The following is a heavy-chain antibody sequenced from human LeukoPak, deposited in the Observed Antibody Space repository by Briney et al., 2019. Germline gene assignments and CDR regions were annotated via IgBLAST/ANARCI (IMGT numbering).Heavy chain of an antibody. J-gene: IGHJ5*02. D-gene: IGHD3-10*01. CDR2: INAGNGNT. CDR3: AKQNPTMVRGVIITNWFDP. V-gene: IGHV1-3*01. CDR1: GYTFTSYA. Sequence: ASVKVSCKASGYTFTSYAMHWVRQAPGQRREWMGWINAGNGNTKYSQKFQGRVTITRDTSASTAYMELSSLRSEDTAVYYCAKQNPTMVRGVIITNWFDPWGQGTLVTVSS.